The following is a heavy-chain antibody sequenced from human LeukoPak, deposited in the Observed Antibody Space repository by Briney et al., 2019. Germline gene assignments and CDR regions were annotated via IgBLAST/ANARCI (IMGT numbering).Heavy chain of an antibody. CDR3: ARVPVNGHVDTAMVLSY. Sequence: ASVKVSCKASGYTLTSYAMNWVRQAPGQGLEWMGWINTNTGNPTYAQGFTGRFVFSLDTSVSTAYLQISSLKAEDTAVYYCARVPVNGHVDTAMVLSYWGQGTLVTVSS. CDR1: GYTLTSYA. V-gene: IGHV7-4-1*02. CDR2: INTNTGNP. J-gene: IGHJ4*02. D-gene: IGHD5-18*01.